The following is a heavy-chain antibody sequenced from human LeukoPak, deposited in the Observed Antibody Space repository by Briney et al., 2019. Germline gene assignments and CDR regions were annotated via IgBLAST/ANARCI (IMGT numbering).Heavy chain of an antibody. J-gene: IGHJ4*02. V-gene: IGHV3-21*01. CDR1: GFTFSSYS. D-gene: IGHD3-3*01. CDR3: ARARYYDFWSGYFDY. CDR2: ISSSSSYI. Sequence: TGGSLRLSCAASGFTFSSYSMNWVRQAPGKGLEWVSSISSSSSYIYYADSVKGRFTISRDNAKNSLYLQMNSLRAEDTAVYYCARARYYDFWSGYFDYWGQGTLVTVSS.